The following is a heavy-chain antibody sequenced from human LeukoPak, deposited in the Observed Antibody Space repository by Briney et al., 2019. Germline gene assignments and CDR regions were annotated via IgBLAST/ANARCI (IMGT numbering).Heavy chain of an antibody. CDR1: GFTFSSYS. CDR2: ISSSGSTI. D-gene: IGHD3-3*01. V-gene: IGHV3-48*04. CDR3: ASSDFWSGYYVLLPLNN. J-gene: IGHJ4*02. Sequence: PGGSLRLSCAASGFTFSSYSMNWVRQAPGKGLEWVSYISSSGSTIYYADSVKGRFTISRDNAKNSLYLQMNSLRAEGTAVYYCASSDFWSGYYVLLPLNNWGQGTLVTVSS.